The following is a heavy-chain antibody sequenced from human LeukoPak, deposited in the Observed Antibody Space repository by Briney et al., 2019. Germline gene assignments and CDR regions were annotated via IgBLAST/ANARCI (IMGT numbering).Heavy chain of an antibody. CDR3: ARGEDDFWSGYYTVGAFDI. Sequence: SETLSLTCTVSGGSISSYYWSWIRQPPGKGLEWIGYIYYSGSTNYNPSLTSRVTISVDTSKNQFSLKLSSVTAADTAVYYCARGEDDFWSGYYTVGAFDIWGQGTMVTVSS. CDR2: IYYSGST. CDR1: GGSISSYY. D-gene: IGHD3-3*01. J-gene: IGHJ3*02. V-gene: IGHV4-59*01.